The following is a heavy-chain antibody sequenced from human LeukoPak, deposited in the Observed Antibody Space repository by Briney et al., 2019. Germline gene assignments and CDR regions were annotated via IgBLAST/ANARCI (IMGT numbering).Heavy chain of an antibody. CDR2: ISGSGGNT. V-gene: IGHV3-23*02. Sequence: GGSLRLSCAVSGFTFSSNPLSWVRQAPGKGLEWVSAISGSGGNTYYGDSVRGRFTISRDNSKNTLYLQMNTLRADDTAVYYCATTKQARRYFDYWGQGILVTVSS. D-gene: IGHD1-1*01. J-gene: IGHJ4*02. CDR3: ATTKQARRYFDY. CDR1: GFTFSSNP.